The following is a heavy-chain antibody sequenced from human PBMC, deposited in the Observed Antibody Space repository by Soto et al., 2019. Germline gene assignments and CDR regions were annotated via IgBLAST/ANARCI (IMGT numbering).Heavy chain of an antibody. J-gene: IGHJ6*02. D-gene: IGHD4-17*01. Sequence: ASVKVSCKASGYTFISYGISWVRQAPGQGLEWMGWVSAYKGDTNYAQKFQGRVTMTTDTPTSTAYMELRSLRSDDTAVYYCAREWELGGDYALYYYYYGLDVWGQGTTVTVSS. V-gene: IGHV1-18*01. CDR2: VSAYKGDT. CDR3: AREWELGGDYALYYYYYGLDV. CDR1: GYTFISYG.